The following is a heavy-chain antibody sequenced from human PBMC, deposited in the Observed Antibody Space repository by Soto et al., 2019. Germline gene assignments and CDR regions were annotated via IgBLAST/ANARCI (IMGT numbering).Heavy chain of an antibody. CDR1: GGTFSSYA. CDR3: AISCSGGHRYLHSFPAQGSFDL. V-gene: IGHV1-69*13. D-gene: IGHD1-26*01. J-gene: IGHJ2*01. Sequence: SVNAYCKASGGTFSSYAISWVRQAPGQGLEWMGGIIPIFGTANYAQKFQGRVTITADESTSTAYMELSSLRSEDTAVYYCAISCSGGHRYLHSFPAQGSFDL. CDR2: IIPIFGTA.